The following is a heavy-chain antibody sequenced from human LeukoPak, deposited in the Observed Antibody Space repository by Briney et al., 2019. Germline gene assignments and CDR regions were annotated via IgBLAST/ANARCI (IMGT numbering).Heavy chain of an antibody. V-gene: IGHV1-69*01. CDR2: IIPIFGTA. Sequence: SVKVSCKASGGTFISYAISWVRQAPGQGLEWMGGIIPIFGTANYAQKFQGRVTITADESTSTAYMELSSLRSEDTAVYYCARDYGDYGYGMDVWGQGTTVTVSS. CDR3: ARDYGDYGYGMDV. CDR1: GGTFISYA. D-gene: IGHD4-17*01. J-gene: IGHJ6*02.